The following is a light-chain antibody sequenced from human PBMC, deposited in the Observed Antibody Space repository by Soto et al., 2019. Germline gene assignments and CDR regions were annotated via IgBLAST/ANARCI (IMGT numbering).Light chain of an antibody. CDR1: SSDVGGFNY. J-gene: IGLJ1*01. Sequence: QSALTQPASVSGSPGQSITISCTGTSSDVGGFNYVSWYQQHPGKAPKLMIYDVSNRRSGVSNRFSGSTSCNTASLTISALQAADEADYYCSSSTSSSTPPYVFGTGTKLTVL. CDR2: DVS. V-gene: IGLV2-14*01. CDR3: SSSTSSSTPPYV.